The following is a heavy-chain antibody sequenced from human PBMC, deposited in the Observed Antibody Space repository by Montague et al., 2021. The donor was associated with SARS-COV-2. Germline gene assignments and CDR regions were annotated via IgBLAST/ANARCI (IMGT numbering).Heavy chain of an antibody. CDR1: GFSFNYFG. Sequence: SLRLSCAASGFSFNYFGIPWVRQAPDKGLEWVAAISHDESKKNFADSVKGRFIISRDSSKNTVYLQMNSLRVEDTAVYYCVKASQLLCLGQFATDAFDLWGQGTLVSVSS. J-gene: IGHJ3*01. D-gene: IGHD2-8*02. CDR2: ISHDESKK. V-gene: IGHV3-30*18. CDR3: VKASQLLCLGQFATDAFDL.